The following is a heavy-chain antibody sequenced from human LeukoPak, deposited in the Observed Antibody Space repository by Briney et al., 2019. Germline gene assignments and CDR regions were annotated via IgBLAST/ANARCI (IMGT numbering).Heavy chain of an antibody. V-gene: IGHV4-39*07. CDR1: GGSISSSSYY. CDR3: ARVSVAGTSYFDY. Sequence: SETLSLTCTVSGGSISSSSYYWSWIRQPPGKGLEWIGEINHSGSTNYNPSLKSRVTISVDTSKNQFSLKLSSVTAADTAVYYCARVSVAGTSYFDYWGQGTLVTVSS. J-gene: IGHJ4*02. D-gene: IGHD6-19*01. CDR2: INHSGST.